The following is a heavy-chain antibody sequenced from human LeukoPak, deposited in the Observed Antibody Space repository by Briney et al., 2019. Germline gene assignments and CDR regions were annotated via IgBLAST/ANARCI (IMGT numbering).Heavy chain of an antibody. D-gene: IGHD6-19*01. Sequence: SETLSLTCTVSGGSISSSSYYWGWIRQPPGKGLEWIGSIYYSGSTYYNPSLKSRVTISVDTSKNQFSLKLSSVTAADTAVYYCARGPFPLIAVAGPNFDYWGQGTLVTVSS. CDR3: ARGPFPLIAVAGPNFDY. CDR1: GGSISSSSYY. V-gene: IGHV4-39*01. J-gene: IGHJ4*02. CDR2: IYYSGST.